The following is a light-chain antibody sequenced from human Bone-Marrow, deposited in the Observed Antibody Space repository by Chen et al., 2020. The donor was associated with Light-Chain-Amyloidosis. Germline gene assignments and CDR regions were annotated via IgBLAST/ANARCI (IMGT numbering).Light chain of an antibody. V-gene: IGLV2-8*01. CDR3: CSYAGDSWV. CDR1: NSDVGRYDY. J-gene: IGLJ3*02. Sequence: QSARTQPPSASGPPGQPVPISCTGTNSDVGRYDYVSWYQQHPGKAPKFLIYEVIKRSSGVPDRFSASTSGNTASLTVSGLQAEDEADYYCCSYAGDSWVFGGGTKLTVL. CDR2: EVI.